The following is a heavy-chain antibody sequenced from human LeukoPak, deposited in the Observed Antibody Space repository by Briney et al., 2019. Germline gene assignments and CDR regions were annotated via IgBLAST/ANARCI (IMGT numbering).Heavy chain of an antibody. V-gene: IGHV1-8*02. Sequence: ASVKVSCKASGYTFTSYYMHWVRQATGQGLEWMGWMSPNSGITGYAQKFQGRVTMTRNTAISTAYMELSSLRSEDTAVYYCAGMDVWGQGTTVTVSS. CDR2: MSPNSGIT. CDR3: AGMDV. J-gene: IGHJ6*02. CDR1: GYTFTSYY.